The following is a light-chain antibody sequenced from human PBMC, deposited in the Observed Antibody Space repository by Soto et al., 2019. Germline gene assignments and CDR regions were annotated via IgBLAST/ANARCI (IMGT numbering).Light chain of an antibody. CDR3: QQYGSPWT. Sequence: EIVLTQSPGTLSLSPGERASLSCRASQSVSSSYLAWYQQIPGQAPRLLIYDASNRATGIPARFSGSGSGTDFTLTISRLEPEDFAVYYCQQYGSPWTFGQGTKVDIK. V-gene: IGKV3-20*01. CDR2: DAS. J-gene: IGKJ1*01. CDR1: QSVSSSY.